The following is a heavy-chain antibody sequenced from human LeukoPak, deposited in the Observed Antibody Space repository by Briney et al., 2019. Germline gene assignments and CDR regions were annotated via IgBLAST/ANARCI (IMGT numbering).Heavy chain of an antibody. V-gene: IGHV3-23*01. J-gene: IGHJ4*02. CDR2: ISGNGNT. CDR1: GFDFSNHP. D-gene: IGHD6-6*01. CDR3: QLATDC. Sequence: GGSLRLSCAASGFDFSNHPMSWVRQAPGKGLEWLSTISGNGNTYYADSVKGRFTTSRDNSKNMLSVQMNSLTAGDTATYYCQLATDCWGQGTQVTVSS.